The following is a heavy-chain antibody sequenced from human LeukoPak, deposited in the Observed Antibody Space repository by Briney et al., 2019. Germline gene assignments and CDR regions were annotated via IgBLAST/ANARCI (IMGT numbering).Heavy chain of an antibody. CDR3: ARGNWNDPKVHSDY. Sequence: GASVTVSCEASGYTFSSYSITWVRQAPGQGLEWMGWISTFNGNTKYAQKFQGRVTLTTDTSTSTAFLELRSLSSDDTAIYYCARGNWNDPKVHSDYWGQGTLVTVSS. J-gene: IGHJ4*02. CDR2: ISTFNGNT. D-gene: IGHD1-1*01. V-gene: IGHV1-18*01. CDR1: GYTFSSYS.